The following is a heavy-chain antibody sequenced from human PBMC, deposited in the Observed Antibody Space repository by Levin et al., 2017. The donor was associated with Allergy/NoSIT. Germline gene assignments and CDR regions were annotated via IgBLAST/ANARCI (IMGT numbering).Heavy chain of an antibody. J-gene: IGHJ4*02. CDR3: ARDQGGSYMEGFDS. CDR1: GYSFTGYY. Sequence: GESLKISCEASGYSFTGYYLHWVRQAPGQGLEWMGWINPHSGDTTYAQMFQGRVTMTRDTSISSAYMELSSLRSDDTAVYYCARDQGGSYMEGFDSWGQGTLVTVSS. D-gene: IGHD3-10*01. CDR2: INPHSGDT. V-gene: IGHV1-2*02.